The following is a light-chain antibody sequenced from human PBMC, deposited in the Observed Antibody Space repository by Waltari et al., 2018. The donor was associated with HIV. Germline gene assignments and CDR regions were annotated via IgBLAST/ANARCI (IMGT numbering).Light chain of an antibody. J-gene: IGKJ3*01. CDR1: QSVFYSSDHKNY. CDR3: QQYYSTPFT. CDR2: WAA. V-gene: IGKV4-1*01. Sequence: DIVMTQSPDSLTVSLGERATFNCKSSQSVFYSSDHKNYLAWYQQKPGQPPKLLIYWAATRESGVPDRFSGSGSGTDFTLTITSLQAEDVAVYYCQQYYSTPFTFGPGTKVDIK.